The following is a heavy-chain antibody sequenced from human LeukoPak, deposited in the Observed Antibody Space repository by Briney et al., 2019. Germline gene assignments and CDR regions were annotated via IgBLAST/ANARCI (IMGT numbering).Heavy chain of an antibody. D-gene: IGHD3-10*01. CDR3: ARGSTMVRGD. CDR1: GGSLSSYY. V-gene: IGHV4-59*01. CDR2: IYYSGST. J-gene: IGHJ4*02. Sequence: PSETLSLTCTVSGGSLSSYYWSWIRQPPGKGLEWIGYIYYSGSTNYNPSLKSRVTISVDTSKNQFSPKLSSVTAADTAVYYCARGSTMVRGDWGQGTLVTVSS.